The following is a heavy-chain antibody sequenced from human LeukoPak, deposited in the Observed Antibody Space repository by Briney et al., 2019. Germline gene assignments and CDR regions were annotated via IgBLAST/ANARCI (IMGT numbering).Heavy chain of an antibody. D-gene: IGHD1-1*01. CDR2: IYYSGST. V-gene: IGHV4-59*01. CDR1: GGSISSYY. Sequence: SETLSLTCTVSGGSISSYYWSWIRQPPGKGLEWIGYIYYSGSTNYNPSLKSRVTISVDTSKNQFSLKLSSVTADTAVYYCARASPRTTGTLFDPWGQGTLVTVSS. J-gene: IGHJ5*02. CDR3: ARASPRTTGTLFDP.